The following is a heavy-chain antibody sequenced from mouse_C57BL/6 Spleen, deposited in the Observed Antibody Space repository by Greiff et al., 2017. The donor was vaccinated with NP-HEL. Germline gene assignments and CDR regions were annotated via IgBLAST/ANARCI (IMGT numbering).Heavy chain of an antibody. CDR2: IYPGSGSP. V-gene: IGHV1-55*01. CDR3: ARQLRLCEGYYALDY. D-gene: IGHD3-2*02. CDR1: GYTFTSYW. Sequence: QVQLQQSGAELVKPGASVKMSCKASGYTFTSYWLTWVKQRPGQGLEWIGDIYPGSGSPNYNEKFKSKATLTVDTSSSTAYVQLSSLTSEASAFYSCARQLRLCEGYYALDYWGQGTSVTVSS. J-gene: IGHJ4*01.